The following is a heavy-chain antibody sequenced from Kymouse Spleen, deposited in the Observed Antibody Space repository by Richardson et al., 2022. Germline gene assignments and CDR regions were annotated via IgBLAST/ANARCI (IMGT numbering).Heavy chain of an antibody. J-gene: IGHJ6*02. CDR1: GFTFSSYG. CDR3: ARRGTYSGRDYYYYYGMDV. Sequence: QVQLVESGGGVVQPGRSLRLSCAASGFTFSSYGMHWVRQAPGKGLEWVAVIWYDGSNKYYADSVKGRFTISRDNSKNTLYLQMNSLRAEDTAVYYCARRGTYSGRDYYYYYGMDVWGQGTTVTVSS. D-gene: IGHD5-12*01. V-gene: IGHV3-33*01. CDR2: IWYDGSNK.